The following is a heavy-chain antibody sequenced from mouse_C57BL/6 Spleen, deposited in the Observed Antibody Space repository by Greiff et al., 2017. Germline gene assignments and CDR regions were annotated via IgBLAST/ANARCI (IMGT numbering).Heavy chain of an antibody. V-gene: IGHV5-4*03. Sequence: EVKVVESGGGLVKPGGSLKLSCAASGFTFSSYAMSWVRQTPEKRLEWVATISDGGSYTYYPDNVKGRFTISRDNAKNNLYLQMSHLKSEDTAMYYCARKSPNWDVFDYWGQGTTLTVSS. D-gene: IGHD4-1*01. CDR2: ISDGGSYT. CDR3: ARKSPNWDVFDY. J-gene: IGHJ2*01. CDR1: GFTFSSYA.